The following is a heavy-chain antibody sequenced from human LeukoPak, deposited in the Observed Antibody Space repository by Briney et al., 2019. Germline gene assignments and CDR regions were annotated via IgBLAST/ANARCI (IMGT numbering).Heavy chain of an antibody. CDR1: GLTFSSYW. Sequence: GGFLRLSCAASGLTFSSYWMSWVRQAPGKGLEWVAKIKEDGSEKHYVDSVKGRFTISRDNAKNSLYLQMNSLRAEDTAMYYCARNLPGFDYWGQGTLVTVSS. CDR2: IKEDGSEK. V-gene: IGHV3-7*03. J-gene: IGHJ4*02. CDR3: ARNLPGFDY.